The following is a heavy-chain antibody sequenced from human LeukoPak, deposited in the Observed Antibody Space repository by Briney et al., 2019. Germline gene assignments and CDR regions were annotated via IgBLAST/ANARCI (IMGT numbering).Heavy chain of an antibody. CDR1: GFTFSDYY. V-gene: IGHV3-11*01. CDR2: MSGSGTTI. J-gene: IGHJ4*02. CDR3: VRDVDDYDHHRGDS. D-gene: IGHD4-17*01. Sequence: GGSLRLSCAASGFTFSDYYMTWIRQAPGKGLEWISYMSGSGTTIYYADSVKGRFTISRDNAKNSLYLQMNSLRAEDTAVYYCVRDVDDYDHHRGDSWGQGSLVTVSS.